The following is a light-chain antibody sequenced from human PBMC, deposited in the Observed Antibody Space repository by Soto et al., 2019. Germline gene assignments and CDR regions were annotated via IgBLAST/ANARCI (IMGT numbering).Light chain of an antibody. J-gene: IGKJ1*01. CDR3: QQYNDWPRT. Sequence: DIVLTQSPVTLSASPGESATLSCRASQTVNSDLAWYQQKPGQAPRLPIYGAYIRAVGIPARFSGSGSGADFTLTIRSLQSEDFALYFWQQYNDWPRTFGQGTKADIK. V-gene: IGKV3-15*01. CDR2: GAY. CDR1: QTVNSD.